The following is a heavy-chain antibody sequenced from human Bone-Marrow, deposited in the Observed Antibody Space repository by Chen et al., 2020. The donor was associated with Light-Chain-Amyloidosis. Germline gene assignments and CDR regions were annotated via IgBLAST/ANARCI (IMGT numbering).Heavy chain of an antibody. Sequence: EVQLEQSVPEVKKPGESLKISCKGSGYTFPNYWIGWVRQMPGKGLEWMGVIYPDDSDARYSPSFEGQVTISADKSITTAYLQWMSLKASDTAMYYCARRRDGYNFDYWGQGTLVTVSS. CDR1: GYTFPNYW. CDR2: IYPDDSDA. CDR3: ARRRDGYNFDY. D-gene: IGHD5-12*01. V-gene: IGHV5-51*01. J-gene: IGHJ4*02.